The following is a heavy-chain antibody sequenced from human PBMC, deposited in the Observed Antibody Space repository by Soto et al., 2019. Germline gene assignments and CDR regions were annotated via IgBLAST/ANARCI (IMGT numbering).Heavy chain of an antibody. Sequence: GASVKVSCKASGYTFTSYDINWVRQATGQGLEWMGWMNPNSGNTGYAQKFQGRVTMTRNTSISTAYMELSSLRSEDTAVYYCAITGDYDGPDGGEDAFDIWGQGTMVTVSS. J-gene: IGHJ3*02. CDR3: AITGDYDGPDGGEDAFDI. CDR1: GYTFTSYD. V-gene: IGHV1-8*01. CDR2: MNPNSGNT. D-gene: IGHD4-17*01.